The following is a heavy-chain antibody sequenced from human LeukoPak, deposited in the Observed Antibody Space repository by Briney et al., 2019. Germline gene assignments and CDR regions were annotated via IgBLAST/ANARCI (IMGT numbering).Heavy chain of an antibody. V-gene: IGHV3-15*01. CDR3: TTDSDYYDSSGYYQGNYFDY. CDR1: GFTFSNAW. D-gene: IGHD3-22*01. J-gene: IGHJ4*02. CDR2: IKSKTDGGTT. Sequence: GGSLRLSCAASGFTFSNAWMSWVRQAPGKGLEWVGRIKSKTDGGTTDYAAPVKGRFTISRDDLKNTLYLQMNSLKTEDTAVYYCTTDSDYYDSSGYYQGNYFDYWGQGTLVTVSS.